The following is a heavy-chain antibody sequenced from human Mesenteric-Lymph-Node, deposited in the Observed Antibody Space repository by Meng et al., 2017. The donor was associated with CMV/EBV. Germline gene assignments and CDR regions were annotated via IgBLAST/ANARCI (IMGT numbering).Heavy chain of an antibody. D-gene: IGHD3-3*01. J-gene: IGHJ4*02. CDR1: GFAVRSIY. CDR2: IFVDGNT. V-gene: IGHV3-53*01. Sequence: LSCAASGFAVRSIYMTWVRQAPGKGLEWVSVIFVDGNTLYADSVLGRFTISRDISSNTLFLQMNSLRAEDTAVYYCARDFWNGYWYWGQGTLVTVSS. CDR3: ARDFWNGYWY.